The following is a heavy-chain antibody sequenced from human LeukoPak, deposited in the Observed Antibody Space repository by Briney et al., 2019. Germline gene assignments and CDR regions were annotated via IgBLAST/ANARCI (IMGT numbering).Heavy chain of an antibody. CDR2: ISWNSGSI. D-gene: IGHD1-26*01. Sequence: GRSLRLSCAPSGFTFDDYAMHWVRQAPGKGLEWVSGISWNSGSIGYADSVKGRFTISRDNAKNSLYLQMNSLRAEDTDVYYCARDVGASAPDAFDIWGQGTMVTVSS. J-gene: IGHJ3*02. CDR1: GFTFDDYA. V-gene: IGHV3-9*01. CDR3: ARDVGASAPDAFDI.